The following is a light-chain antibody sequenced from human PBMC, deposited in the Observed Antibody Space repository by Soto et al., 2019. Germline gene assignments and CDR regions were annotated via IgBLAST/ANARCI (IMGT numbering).Light chain of an antibody. Sequence: QPVRTQAASVSGFPLGASSISCNGTSSDVGGYNYVSWYQQHQGKAPELIIYEVSNRPSAVSNRFSGSKSGNTASLTISGLQTEDEADYHCSSYTSSSILYVFGTRTKVTVL. CDR2: EVS. CDR1: SSDVGGYNY. CDR3: SSYTSSSILYV. J-gene: IGLJ1*01. V-gene: IGLV2-14*01.